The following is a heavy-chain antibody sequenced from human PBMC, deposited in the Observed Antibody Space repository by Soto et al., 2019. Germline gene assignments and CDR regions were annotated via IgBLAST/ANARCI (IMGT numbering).Heavy chain of an antibody. D-gene: IGHD3-10*01. J-gene: IGHJ4*02. V-gene: IGHV4-39*01. CDR1: GGSISSSPYY. CDR2: IFYSGSS. Sequence: SETLSLTCTVSGGSISSSPYYWGWIRQPPGKGLEWIGSIFYSGSSYYSPSLKSRVTISRDTSKNQFSLKLTSVTAADTAVYYCARHRDYNRSGSWFDYWGQGTLVTVSS. CDR3: ARHRDYNRSGSWFDY.